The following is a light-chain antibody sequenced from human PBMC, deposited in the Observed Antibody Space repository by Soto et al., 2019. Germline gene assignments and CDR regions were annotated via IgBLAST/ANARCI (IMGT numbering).Light chain of an antibody. CDR1: QSVSSN. V-gene: IGKV3-15*01. CDR2: DAS. CDR3: QHSNSLPT. Sequence: EIVMTQSPATLSVSPGERATLSCRASQSVSSNLAWYQQKPGQAPRLLIYDASTRATGIPARFSGSGSGTEFSLTISSLQSEDFAVYYCQHSNSLPTFGQGTKV. J-gene: IGKJ1*01.